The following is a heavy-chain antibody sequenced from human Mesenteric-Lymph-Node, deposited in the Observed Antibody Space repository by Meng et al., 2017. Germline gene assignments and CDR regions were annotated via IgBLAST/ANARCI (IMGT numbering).Heavy chain of an antibody. CDR1: GFTFDDYG. D-gene: IGHD3-10*01. J-gene: IGHJ6*02. CDR3: ARGLDTMVRGVIIPPYYYYYGMDV. Sequence: GESLKISCAASGFTFDDYGMSWVRQAPGKGLEWVSGINWNGGSTGYADSVKGRFTISRDNAKNSLYLQMNSLRAEDTALYYCARGLDTMVRGVIIPPYYYYYGMDVWGQGTTVTVSS. CDR2: INWNGGST. V-gene: IGHV3-20*04.